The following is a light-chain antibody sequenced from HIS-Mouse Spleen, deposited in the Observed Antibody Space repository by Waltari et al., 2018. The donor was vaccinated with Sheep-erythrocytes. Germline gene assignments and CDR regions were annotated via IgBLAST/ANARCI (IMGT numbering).Light chain of an antibody. CDR3: MQGTHWPPT. CDR2: KVS. V-gene: IGKV2-30*02. Sequence: DVVMTQSPLSLPVTLGQPASISCRSSQSLVHSDGNTYLNWFQPRPGQSPRRLICKVSNRDSGVPDRFSGSGSCTDFTLKISRVAAEDVGVYYCMQGTHWPPTFGGGTKVEIK. CDR1: QSLVHSDGNTY. J-gene: IGKJ4*01.